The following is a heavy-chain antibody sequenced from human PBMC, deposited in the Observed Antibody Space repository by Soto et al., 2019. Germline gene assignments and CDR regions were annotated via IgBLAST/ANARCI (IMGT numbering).Heavy chain of an antibody. CDR1: GFTFAEYA. Sequence: GGSLRLSCAASGFTFAEYAMHWVRQAPGKGLEWVSGISWNSGSIGYADSVKGRFTISRDNAKKSLYLQMNSLRAEDTALYYCAKTPQTGWYFLDYWAQGILVTVSS. CDR3: AKTPQTGWYFLDY. D-gene: IGHD6-19*01. J-gene: IGHJ4*02. V-gene: IGHV3-9*01. CDR2: ISWNSGSI.